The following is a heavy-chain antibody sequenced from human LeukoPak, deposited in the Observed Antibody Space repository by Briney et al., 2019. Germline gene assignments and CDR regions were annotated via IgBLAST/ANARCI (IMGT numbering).Heavy chain of an antibody. CDR2: INPNSGGT. J-gene: IGHJ1*01. D-gene: IGHD6-19*01. V-gene: IGHV1-2*06. CDR1: GYTFTGYY. Sequence: ASVKVSCKASGYTFTGYYMRGVRQAPGQGLEWMGRINPNSGGTNYAQKFQGGVTMTRDTSISTAYMELSRLRSDDTAVYYCARDRRVGIGWYGGYGYWGQGTLVTVSS. CDR3: ARDRRVGIGWYGGYGY.